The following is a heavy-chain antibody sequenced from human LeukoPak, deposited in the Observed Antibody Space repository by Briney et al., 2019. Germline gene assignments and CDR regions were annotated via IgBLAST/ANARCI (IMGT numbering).Heavy chain of an antibody. CDR1: GYSFSSDA. CDR3: AKRGGVDGSGSPYYFDY. J-gene: IGHJ4*02. Sequence: GGSPRLSPAASGYSFSSDAISWGRQAPGRGVGWVSHLCGSGGSTYYADSVKGRFTISRHNSKNTLYLQMNSLRAEDTAVYYCAKRGGVDGSGSPYYFDYWGQGTLVTVSS. V-gene: IGHV3-23*01. CDR2: LCGSGGST. D-gene: IGHD3-10*01.